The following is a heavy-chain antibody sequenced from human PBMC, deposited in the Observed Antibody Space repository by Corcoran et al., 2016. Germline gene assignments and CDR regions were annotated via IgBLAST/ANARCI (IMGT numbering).Heavy chain of an antibody. Sequence: QVHLVVSGGGVVQPGRSLRLSCAASGFTFSSYGMHRVRQAPGKGLEWVAVISYDGSNKYYADSVKGRFTISRDNSKNTLYLQMNSLRAEDTAVYYCAKDLNDFWSGSGDYYYYGMDVWGQGTTVTVSS. CDR2: ISYDGSNK. CDR3: AKDLNDFWSGSGDYYYYGMDV. J-gene: IGHJ6*02. D-gene: IGHD3-3*01. CDR1: GFTFSSYG. V-gene: IGHV3-30*18.